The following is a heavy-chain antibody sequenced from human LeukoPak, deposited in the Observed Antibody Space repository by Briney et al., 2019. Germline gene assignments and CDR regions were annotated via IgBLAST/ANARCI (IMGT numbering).Heavy chain of an antibody. V-gene: IGHV3-21*01. J-gene: IGHJ6*03. D-gene: IGHD2-15*01. CDR2: ISSSSGYI. Sequence: GGSLRLSCAASGFTFSSYSMNWVRQAPGKGLEWVSSISSSSGYIYYADSVKGRFTISRDNAKNSLYLQMNSLRDDDTAVYYCARYCGSCSLVAYNYYMDVWGKGTTVTVSS. CDR1: GFTFSSYS. CDR3: ARYCGSCSLVAYNYYMDV.